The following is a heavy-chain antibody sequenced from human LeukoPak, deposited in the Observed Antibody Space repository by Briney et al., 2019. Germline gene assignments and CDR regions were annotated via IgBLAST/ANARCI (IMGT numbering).Heavy chain of an antibody. CDR3: ARQVNLVWFDP. V-gene: IGHV4-59*08. D-gene: IGHD1-14*01. CDR2: IYYSGST. Sequence: PSETLSLTCTVSGGSISSYYWNWIRQPPGKGLEWIGYIYYSGSTNYSPSLKSRVTISVDTSKNQFSLKLSTVTAADTAVYYCARQVNLVWFDPWGQGTLVTVSS. J-gene: IGHJ5*02. CDR1: GGSISSYY.